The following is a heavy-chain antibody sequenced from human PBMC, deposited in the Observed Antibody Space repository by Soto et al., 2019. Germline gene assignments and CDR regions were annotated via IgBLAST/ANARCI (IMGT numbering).Heavy chain of an antibody. CDR1: GGSISGGVGGLYY. V-gene: IGHV4-30-4*01. Sequence: QLQLRESGPGLVKPSETLSPTCTVSGGSISGGVGGLYYWSWIREPPGKGLEWIGYIYDSGSTYYTPSLKSRVTISVDTCKNQFSLRLSSVTAAETAVYYCAREVIPLSTDWYFDLWGRGALVTVSS. J-gene: IGHJ2*01. D-gene: IGHD2-2*01. CDR2: IYDSGST. CDR3: AREVIPLSTDWYFDL.